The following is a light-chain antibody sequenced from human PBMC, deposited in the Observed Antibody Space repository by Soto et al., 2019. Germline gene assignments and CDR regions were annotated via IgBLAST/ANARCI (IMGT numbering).Light chain of an antibody. CDR2: EVS. CDR1: SSHVGSYTR. Sequence: QSALTQPPSVSGAPGQSVTISCTGTSSHVGSYTRVSWYQQPPGTAPKLMIYEVSNRPSGVPDRFSGSKSGNTASLTISGLQAEDEADYYCNSYTSTNTYVFGTGTKLTVL. J-gene: IGLJ1*01. CDR3: NSYTSTNTYV. V-gene: IGLV2-18*02.